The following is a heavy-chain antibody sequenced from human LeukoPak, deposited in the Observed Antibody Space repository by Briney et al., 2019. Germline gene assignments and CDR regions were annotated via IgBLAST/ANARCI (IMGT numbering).Heavy chain of an antibody. D-gene: IGHD3-10*01. Sequence: PGGSLRLSCAASGFTFSRYDMNWVRQAPGKGLEWISYLSSTSSTIYSADSVKGRFTISRDNAKNSLYLQMNSLRAEDTAVYYCARDSYGSGSYYRIDYWGQGTLVTVSS. V-gene: IGHV3-48*04. J-gene: IGHJ4*02. CDR3: ARDSYGSGSYYRIDY. CDR2: LSSTSSTI. CDR1: GFTFSRYD.